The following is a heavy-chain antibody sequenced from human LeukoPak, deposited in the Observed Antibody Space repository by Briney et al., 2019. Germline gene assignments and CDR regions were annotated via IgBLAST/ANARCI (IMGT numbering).Heavy chain of an antibody. CDR1: GYTFTSYA. D-gene: IGHD2-15*01. Sequence: ASVKVSCKGSGYTFTSYAMHWVRQAPGQRLEWMGWINAGNGNTKYSQKFQGRVTITRDTSASTAYMELSSLRSEDTAVYYCARGGVVAATSLDYWGQGTLVTVSS. J-gene: IGHJ4*02. CDR2: INAGNGNT. V-gene: IGHV1-3*01. CDR3: ARGGVVAATSLDY.